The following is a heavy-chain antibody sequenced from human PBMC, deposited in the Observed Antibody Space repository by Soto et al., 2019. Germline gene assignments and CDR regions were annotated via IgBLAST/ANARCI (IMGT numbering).Heavy chain of an antibody. CDR3: VREFRITMVRGVFYGMDG. CDR1: GSTFTRSY. CDR2: INPSGGST. D-gene: IGHD3-10*01. V-gene: IGHV1-46*01. J-gene: IGHJ6*02. Sequence: APATVSFTASGSTFTRSYVYLLRQPPSKGLEWMGIINPSGGSTSYAQKFQGRVTMTRDTSTSTVYMELSSLRSEDTALYYSVREFRITMVRGVFYGMDGWGQGSTVTVT.